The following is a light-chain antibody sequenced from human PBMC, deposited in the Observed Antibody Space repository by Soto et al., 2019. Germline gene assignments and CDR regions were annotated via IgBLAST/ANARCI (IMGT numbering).Light chain of an antibody. CDR2: RND. V-gene: IGLV1-44*01. CDR3: AAWDDSLPAYV. CDR1: TSNIGRNP. Sequence: QSALPQPPSASGTPGQRVTMSCSGSTSNIGRNPVNWYQQLPGTAPKIIIYRNDQRPSGVPDRFSGSKSGTSASLAISGLQSEDEADYYCAAWDDSLPAYVFGGGTKVTVL. J-gene: IGLJ1*01.